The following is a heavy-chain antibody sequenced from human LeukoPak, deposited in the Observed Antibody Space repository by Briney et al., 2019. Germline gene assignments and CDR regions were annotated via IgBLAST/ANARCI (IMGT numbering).Heavy chain of an antibody. CDR3: ARLQWGSGSYNYYYYYMDV. CDR2: IYPGDSDT. V-gene: IGHV5-51*01. CDR1: GYSFSSYW. D-gene: IGHD3-10*01. Sequence: GESLKISCKGSGYSFSSYWIGWVRQMPGKGLEWMGIIYPGDSDTRYSPSFQGQVTISADKSISTAYLQWSSLKASDTAMYYCARLQWGSGSYNYYYYYMDVWGKGTMVTISS. J-gene: IGHJ6*03.